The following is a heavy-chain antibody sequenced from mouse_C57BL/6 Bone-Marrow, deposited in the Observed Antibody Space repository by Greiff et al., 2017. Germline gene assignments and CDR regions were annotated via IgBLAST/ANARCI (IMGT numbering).Heavy chain of an antibody. CDR3: ARWAVVDYYAMDY. CDR1: GYTFTSYG. V-gene: IGHV1-81*01. CDR2: IYPRSGNT. Sequence: VQLQQSGAELARPGASVKLSCKASGYTFTSYGISWVKQRTGQGLEWIGEIYPRSGNTYYNEKFKGKATLTADKSSSSAYMELRSLTSEYSAVYFCARWAVVDYYAMDYWGQGTSVTVSS. J-gene: IGHJ4*01. D-gene: IGHD1-1*01.